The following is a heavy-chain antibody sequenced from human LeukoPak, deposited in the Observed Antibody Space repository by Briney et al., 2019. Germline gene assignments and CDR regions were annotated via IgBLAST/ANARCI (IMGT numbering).Heavy chain of an antibody. J-gene: IGHJ4*02. CDR1: GFTFSDYY. CDR3: AGGSGSYAFDY. D-gene: IGHD3-10*01. CDR2: ISSSSSYT. Sequence: PGGSLRHSCAASGFTFSDYYMSWIRQAPGKGLEWVSYISSSSSYTNYADSVKGRFTISRDNAKNSLYLQMNSLRAEDTAVYYCAGGSGSYAFDYWGQGTLVTVSS. V-gene: IGHV3-11*05.